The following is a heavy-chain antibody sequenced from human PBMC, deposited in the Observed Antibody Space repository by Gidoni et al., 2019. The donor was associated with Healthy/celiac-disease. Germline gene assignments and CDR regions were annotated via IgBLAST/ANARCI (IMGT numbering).Heavy chain of an antibody. D-gene: IGHD5-12*01. Sequence: EVQLVESGGVVVQPGGSLSLSCAASGFTLDGYALHWVRQLPGKGLEWVALISCDGGSTYYADSVKGRFTNSRDNSKNSLYLQMNSLRAEDTALYYCAKDGRNGGYVSYFDYWGQGTLVTVSS. CDR1: GFTLDGYA. CDR3: AKDGRNGGYVSYFDY. J-gene: IGHJ4*02. V-gene: IGHV3-43D*03. CDR2: ISCDGGST.